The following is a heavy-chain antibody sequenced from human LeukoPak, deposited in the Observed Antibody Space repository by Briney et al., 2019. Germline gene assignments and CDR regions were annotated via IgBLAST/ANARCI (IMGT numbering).Heavy chain of an antibody. J-gene: IGHJ4*02. CDR3: AREADAVLIRAFDY. D-gene: IGHD3-3*02. CDR2: ISPYNGNA. CDR1: GYSFSTHT. V-gene: IGHV1-18*01. Sequence: ALVKVSCKASGYSFSTHTISWVRQAPGQGLEWMGRISPYNGNAEYEQKFQGRVSMATETSTNTAYLELRTLRSDDTAVYYCAREADAVLIRAFDYWGQGTPVTVSS.